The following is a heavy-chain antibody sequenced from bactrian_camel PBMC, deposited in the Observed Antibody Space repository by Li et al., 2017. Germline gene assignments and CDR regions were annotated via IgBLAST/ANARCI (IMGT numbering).Heavy chain of an antibody. V-gene: IGHV3S53*01. CDR1: GDILGRNC. Sequence: HVQLVESGGGSVKAGGSLKLSCAAAGDILGRNCIAWFRQVPGKEREGVAIIDTEGSTFYADSVAGRFTISQDNSKNTLSLQMNSLKPEDTAMYYCAASYYCSDRDRLADWRYNYWGQGTQVTVS. CDR3: AASYYCSDRDRLADWRYNY. CDR2: IDTEGST. J-gene: IGHJ4*01. D-gene: IGHD4*01.